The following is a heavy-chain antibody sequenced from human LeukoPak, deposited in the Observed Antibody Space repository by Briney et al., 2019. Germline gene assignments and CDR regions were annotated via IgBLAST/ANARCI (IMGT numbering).Heavy chain of an antibody. CDR3: ARASALRFLEWLSLVPFFDY. V-gene: IGHV1-18*01. Sequence: ASVKVSCRASGYTFTSYDVNWVRQAPGQGLEWMGWISAYNGNTNYAQKLQGRVTMTTDTSTSTAYMELRSLRSDDTAVYYCARASALRFLEWLSLVPFFDYWGQGTLVTVSS. D-gene: IGHD3-3*01. CDR1: GYTFTSYD. J-gene: IGHJ4*02. CDR2: ISAYNGNT.